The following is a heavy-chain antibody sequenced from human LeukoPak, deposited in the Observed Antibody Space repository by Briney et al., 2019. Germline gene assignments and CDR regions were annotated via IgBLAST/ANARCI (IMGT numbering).Heavy chain of an antibody. CDR3: ATSLGYSYGAAAFDI. Sequence: ASVKVSCKASNYTFTSYGISWVRQAPGQGLEWMAWINAYNGDTNYAQKFQGRVTLTTETSTSTAYMELRSLRSEDTAVYYCATSLGYSYGAAAFDIWCQGTMVTVSS. CDR1: NYTFTSYG. J-gene: IGHJ3*02. D-gene: IGHD5-18*01. V-gene: IGHV1-18*01. CDR2: INAYNGDT.